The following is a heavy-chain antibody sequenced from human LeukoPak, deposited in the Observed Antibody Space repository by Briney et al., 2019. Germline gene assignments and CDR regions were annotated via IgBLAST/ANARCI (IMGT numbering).Heavy chain of an antibody. Sequence: KVSCKASGYSFTSYWIGWVRQMPGKGLEWMGIIYPGDSDTRYSPSFQGQVTISADKSISTAYLQWSSLKASDTAMYYCARQLIVVATGDTGFDYWGQGTLVTVSS. CDR2: IYPGDSDT. CDR3: ARQLIVVATGDTGFDY. J-gene: IGHJ4*02. D-gene: IGHD1-26*01. CDR1: GYSFTSYW. V-gene: IGHV5-51*01.